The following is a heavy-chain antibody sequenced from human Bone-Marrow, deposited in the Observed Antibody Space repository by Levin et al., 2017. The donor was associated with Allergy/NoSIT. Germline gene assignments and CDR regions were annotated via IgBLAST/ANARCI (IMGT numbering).Heavy chain of an antibody. Sequence: ASVKVSCTASGYIFTGYYIHWVRQAPGQRPEWMGWINPNSGGTNFAQKFRGRVTMTRDTSITTAYMELSRLTSDDTAVYYCARGPLQWRHWYYFDYWGQGILVSVSS. D-gene: IGHD2-8*02. CDR2: INPNSGGT. CDR3: ARGPLQWRHWYYFDY. V-gene: IGHV1-2*02. CDR1: GYIFTGYY. J-gene: IGHJ4*02.